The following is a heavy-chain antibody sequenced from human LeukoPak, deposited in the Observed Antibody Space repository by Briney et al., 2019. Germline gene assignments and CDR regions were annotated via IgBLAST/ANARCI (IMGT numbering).Heavy chain of an antibody. Sequence: SETLSLTCTVSGGSISSSSYYWGWIRPPQGKGLEGIGEINHSGSTNYNPSLKSRVTMSVDTSKNEVSLKLSSVTAADTAVYYCARGPGSGSYFAWFDPWGQGTQVTVSS. CDR2: INHSGST. V-gene: IGHV4-39*07. D-gene: IGHD3-10*01. CDR1: GGSISSSSYY. J-gene: IGHJ5*02. CDR3: ARGPGSGSYFAWFDP.